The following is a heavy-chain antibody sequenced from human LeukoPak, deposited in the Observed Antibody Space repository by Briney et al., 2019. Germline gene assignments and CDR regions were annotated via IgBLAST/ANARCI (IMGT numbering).Heavy chain of an antibody. D-gene: IGHD5-18*01. CDR3: ARGRGYSYGYDY. V-gene: IGHV1-69*05. CDR1: GYTFTSYG. CDR2: IIPIFGTA. Sequence: GASVKVSCKASGYTFTSYGISWVRQAPGQGLEWMGRIIPIFGTANYAQKFQGRVTITTDESTSTAYMELSSLRSEDTAVYYCARGRGYSYGYDYWGQGTLVTVSS. J-gene: IGHJ4*02.